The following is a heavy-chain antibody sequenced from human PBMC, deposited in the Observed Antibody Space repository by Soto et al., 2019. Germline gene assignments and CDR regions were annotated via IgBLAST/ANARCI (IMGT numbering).Heavy chain of an antibody. J-gene: IGHJ6*02. CDR1: GFTVSSNY. V-gene: IGHV3-53*01. D-gene: IGHD2-2*01. Sequence: EVQLVESGGGLIQPGGSLRLSCAASGFTVSSNYMSWVRQAPGKGLEWVSVIYSGGSTYYADSVKGRFTISRDNSENTLYLQMNSLRAEDTAVYYCASGSSAAHYYYYGMDVWGQGTTVTVSS. CDR3: ASGSSAAHYYYYGMDV. CDR2: IYSGGST.